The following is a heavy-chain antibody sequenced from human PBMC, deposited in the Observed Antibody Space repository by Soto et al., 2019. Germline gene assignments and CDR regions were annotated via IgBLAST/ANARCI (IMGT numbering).Heavy chain of an antibody. CDR1: GYPLPTYG. V-gene: IGHV1-18*01. Sequence: QVQVMQSGAQLTQPGASDKVSCKTSGYPLPTYGLSWVRQAPGQGLEWMGWIVGDSGNTVYAQKFQGRVTMYRDTSTSTGYMELRRLTSDDSALYYCATVSGYGSGSRRFDFWGQGTLVSVSS. CDR2: IVGDSGNT. J-gene: IGHJ4*02. D-gene: IGHD3-10*01. CDR3: ATVSGYGSGSRRFDF.